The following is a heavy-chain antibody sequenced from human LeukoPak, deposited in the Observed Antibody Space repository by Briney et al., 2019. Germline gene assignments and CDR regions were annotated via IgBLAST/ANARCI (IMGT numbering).Heavy chain of an antibody. Sequence: GGSLRLSCAASGFTFNNYGMHWVRQAPGKGLEWVSSISSSSSYIYYADSVKGRFTISRDNAKNSLYLQMNSLRAEDTAVYYCARVGDYGDYNYWGQGTLVTVSS. V-gene: IGHV3-21*01. CDR3: ARVGDYGDYNY. D-gene: IGHD4-17*01. J-gene: IGHJ4*02. CDR2: ISSSSSYI. CDR1: GFTFNNYG.